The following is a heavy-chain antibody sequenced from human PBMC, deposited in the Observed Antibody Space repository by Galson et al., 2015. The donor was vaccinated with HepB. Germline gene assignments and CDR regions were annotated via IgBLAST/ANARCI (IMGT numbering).Heavy chain of an antibody. D-gene: IGHD1-26*01. CDR2: IYYSGST. CDR3: ARRTKGGPSGDAFDI. CDR1: GGSISSSSYY. J-gene: IGHJ3*02. Sequence: ETLSLTCTVSGGSISSSSYYWGWIRQPPGKGLEWIGSIYYSGSTYYNPSLKSRVTISVDTSKNQFSLKLSSVTAADTAVYYCARRTKGGPSGDAFDIWGQGTMVTVSS. V-gene: IGHV4-39*01.